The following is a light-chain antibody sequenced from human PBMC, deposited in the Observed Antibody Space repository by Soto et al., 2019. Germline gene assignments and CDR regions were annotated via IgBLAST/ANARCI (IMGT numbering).Light chain of an antibody. CDR2: DVS. CDR3: SSYTSSSTRHVV. J-gene: IGLJ2*01. Sequence: ALTQPASVSGSPGQSITISCTGTSSDVGGYNYVSWYQQHPGKAPKLMIYDVSNRPSGVSNRFSGSKSGNTASLTISGLQAEDEADYYCSSYTSSSTRHVVFGGGTKLTVL. V-gene: IGLV2-14*01. CDR1: SSDVGGYNY.